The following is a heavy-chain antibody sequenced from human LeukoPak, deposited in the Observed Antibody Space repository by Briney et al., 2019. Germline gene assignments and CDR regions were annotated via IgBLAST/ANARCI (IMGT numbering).Heavy chain of an antibody. D-gene: IGHD6-13*01. CDR2: IYYSGST. Sequence: PSETLSLTCTVSGGPISSYYWSWIRQPPGKGLEWIGYIYYSGSTNYNPSLKSRVTTSVDTSKNQFSLKLSSVTAADTAVYYCARVYYSSSYDYWYFDLWGRGTLVTVSS. CDR3: ARVYYSSSYDYWYFDL. V-gene: IGHV4-59*01. CDR1: GGPISSYY. J-gene: IGHJ2*01.